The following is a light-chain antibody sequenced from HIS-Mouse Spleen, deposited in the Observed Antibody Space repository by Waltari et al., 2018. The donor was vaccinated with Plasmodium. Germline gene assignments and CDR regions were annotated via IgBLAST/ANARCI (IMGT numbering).Light chain of an antibody. CDR1: SSDVGCYTY. CDR2: DVR. V-gene: IGLV2-14*03. Sequence: QSALTQPASVSGSPGQSIPIPCPGTSSDVGCYTYVSWFQQHPGKAPNLTIYDVRNRPSGGSNRFSGSKSGNTASLTISGLQAEDEADYYCSSYTSSSTLNYVFGTGTKVTVL. J-gene: IGLJ1*01. CDR3: SSYTSSSTLNYV.